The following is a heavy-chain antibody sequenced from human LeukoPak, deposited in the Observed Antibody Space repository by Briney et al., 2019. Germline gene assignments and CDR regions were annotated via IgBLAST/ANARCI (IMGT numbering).Heavy chain of an antibody. CDR2: FDPEDGET. Sequence: ASVKVSCKISGYTLTELSMHWVRQAPGKGLEWMGGFDPEDGETIYAQKFQGRVTMTEDTSTDTAYMELSSLRSEDTAVYYCATAHVVDSGSYTDYWGRGTLVTVSS. CDR1: GYTLTELS. V-gene: IGHV1-24*01. J-gene: IGHJ4*02. CDR3: ATAHVVDSGSYTDY. D-gene: IGHD1-26*01.